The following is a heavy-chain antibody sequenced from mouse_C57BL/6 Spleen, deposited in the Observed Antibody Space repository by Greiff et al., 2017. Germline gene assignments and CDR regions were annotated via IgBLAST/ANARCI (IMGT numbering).Heavy chain of an antibody. CDR1: GYTFTDYY. CDR3: ARAVDSSGHYAMDY. V-gene: IGHV1-26*01. Sequence: VQLQQSGPELVKPGASVKISCKASGYTFTDYYMNWVKQSHGKSLEWIGDINPNNGGTSYNQKFKGKATLTVDKSSSTAYMALRSLTSEDSAVYYCARAVDSSGHYAMDYWGQGTSVTVSS. CDR2: INPNNGGT. D-gene: IGHD3-2*02. J-gene: IGHJ4*01.